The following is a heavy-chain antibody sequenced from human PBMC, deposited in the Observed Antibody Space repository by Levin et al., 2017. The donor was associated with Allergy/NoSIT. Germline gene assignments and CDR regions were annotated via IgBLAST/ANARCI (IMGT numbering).Heavy chain of an antibody. J-gene: IGHJ4*02. CDR3: ARRDGYIFNSTDY. V-gene: IGHV1-69*01. CDR2: IIPIFGSP. Sequence: KPGGSLRLSCKTSGGTFGTSDISWVRQAPGQGLEWMGRIIPIFGSPDYAQSLQDRITITADESTNTVYMELSSLTSEDTAVYFCARRDGYIFNSTDYWGQGTLVTVSS. CDR1: GGTFGTSD. D-gene: IGHD5-18*01.